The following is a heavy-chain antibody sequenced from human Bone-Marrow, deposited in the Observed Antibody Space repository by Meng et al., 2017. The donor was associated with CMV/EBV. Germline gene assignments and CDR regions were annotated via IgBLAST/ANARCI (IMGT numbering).Heavy chain of an antibody. CDR2: INWNGGST. V-gene: IGHV3-20*04. CDR3: ARDHPHYVWTFDI. CDR1: GFTFDDYG. J-gene: IGHJ3*02. D-gene: IGHD3-16*01. Sequence: GGSLRLSCAASGFTFDDYGMNWVRQAPGKGLEWVSGINWNGGSTSYADSVKGRFTISRDNAKNSLSLQMNSLRAEDTALYYCARDHPHYVWTFDIWGQGTMVTVSS.